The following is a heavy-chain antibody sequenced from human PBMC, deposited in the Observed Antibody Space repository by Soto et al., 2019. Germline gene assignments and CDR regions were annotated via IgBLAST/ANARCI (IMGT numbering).Heavy chain of an antibody. CDR2: ISGSGVST. CDR3: AKDRERIATRSIDY. V-gene: IGHV3-23*01. CDR1: GFTFSSYA. J-gene: IGHJ4*02. D-gene: IGHD6-6*01. Sequence: EVQLLESGGGLVQPGGSLRLSCAASGFTFSSYAMSWVRQAPGKGLEWVSGISGSGVSTYYADSVKGRFTISRDNSKSTLDLLMHSLTAEDTAVYYCAKDRERIATRSIDYWGQGTLVTVSS.